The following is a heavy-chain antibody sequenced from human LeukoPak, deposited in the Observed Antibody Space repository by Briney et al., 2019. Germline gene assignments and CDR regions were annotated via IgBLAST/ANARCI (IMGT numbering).Heavy chain of an antibody. Sequence: GGSLRLSCAASGFIFSSYAMSWVRQAPGKGLEWVSAISGSGGSTYYADSVKGRFTISGDNSKNTLYLQMNSLRAEDTAVYYCRITIFGVVSLFDYWGQGTLVTVSS. V-gene: IGHV3-23*01. CDR3: RITIFGVVSLFDY. D-gene: IGHD3-3*01. J-gene: IGHJ4*02. CDR1: GFIFSSYA. CDR2: ISGSGGST.